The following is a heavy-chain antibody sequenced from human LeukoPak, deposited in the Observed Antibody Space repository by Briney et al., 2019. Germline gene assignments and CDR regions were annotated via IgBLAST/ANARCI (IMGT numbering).Heavy chain of an antibody. CDR2: INHSGST. D-gene: IGHD6-19*01. Sequence: SETLSLTCAVYGGSFSGYYWSWIRQPPGEGLEWIGEINHSGSTNYNPSLRSRVTISVDTSKNQFSLKLSSVTAADTAVYYCARGLRGGVAVAGDYWGQGTLVTVSS. V-gene: IGHV4-34*01. CDR3: ARGLRGGVAVAGDY. J-gene: IGHJ4*02. CDR1: GGSFSGYY.